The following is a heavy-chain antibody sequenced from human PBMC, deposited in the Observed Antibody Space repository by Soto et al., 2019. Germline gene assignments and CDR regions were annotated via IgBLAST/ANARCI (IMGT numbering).Heavy chain of an antibody. CDR2: IYYSGST. Sequence: SETLSLTCTVSGGSISSYYWSWIRQPPGKGLEWIGYIYYSGSTNYNPSLKSRVTISIDTSKNQFSLKLSSVTAADTAVYYCARASRWRQLTLDYWGQGTLVTFSS. D-gene: IGHD2-15*01. V-gene: IGHV4-59*01. CDR1: GGSISSYY. CDR3: ARASRWRQLTLDY. J-gene: IGHJ4*02.